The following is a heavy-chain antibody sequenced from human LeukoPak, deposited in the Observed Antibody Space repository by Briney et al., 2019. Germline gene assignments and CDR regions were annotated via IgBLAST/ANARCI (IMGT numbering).Heavy chain of an antibody. Sequence: PGGSLRLSCAASGFTFSSYSMNWVRQAPGKGLEWVSSISSSSSYIYYADSVKGRFTISRDNAKNSLYLQMNSLRAEDTAVYHCARDRILHSSGWYGYWGQGTLVTVSS. CDR2: ISSSSSYI. CDR1: GFTFSSYS. D-gene: IGHD6-19*01. V-gene: IGHV3-21*01. J-gene: IGHJ4*02. CDR3: ARDRILHSSGWYGY.